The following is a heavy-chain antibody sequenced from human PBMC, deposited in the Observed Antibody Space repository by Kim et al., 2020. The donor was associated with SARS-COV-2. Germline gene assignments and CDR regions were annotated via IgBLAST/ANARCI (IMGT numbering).Heavy chain of an antibody. Sequence: SETGRFTVSRDNSENTFYLQMDSLRVEDTAIYYCSRTGPPVNSSYFQEWGQGTLVTVSS. D-gene: IGHD1-1*01. V-gene: IGHV3-23*01. J-gene: IGHJ1*01. CDR3: SRTGPPVNSSYFQE.